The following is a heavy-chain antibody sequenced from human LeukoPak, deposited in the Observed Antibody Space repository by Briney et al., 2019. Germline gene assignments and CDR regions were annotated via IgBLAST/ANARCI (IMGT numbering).Heavy chain of an antibody. J-gene: IGHJ6*03. D-gene: IGHD2-21*02. CDR3: ARRSCGGDCYLHYYYYYYMDV. CDR1: GGSFSGYY. Sequence: SETLSLTCAVYGGSFSGYYWSWIRQPPGKGLEWIGEINHSGSTNYNPSLKSRVTISVDTSKNQFSLKLSSVTAADTAVYYCARRSCGGDCYLHYYYYYYMDVWGKGTTVTISS. CDR2: INHSGST. V-gene: IGHV4-34*01.